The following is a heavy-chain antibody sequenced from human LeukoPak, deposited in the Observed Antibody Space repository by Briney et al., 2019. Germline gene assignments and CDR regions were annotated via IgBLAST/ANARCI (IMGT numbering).Heavy chain of an antibody. CDR3: AKSQSGSCSGGSCSCDY. Sequence: GGSLRLSCAASGFTFSTYTMYWVRHPPGKRLEWVSIIGSSGGGIHYADSVKGRFTISRDSSKSTLFLQMNSLRAEDTAVYYCAKSQSGSCSGGSCSCDYWGQGTLVTVSS. CDR2: IGSSGGGI. CDR1: GFTFSTYT. D-gene: IGHD2-15*01. J-gene: IGHJ4*02. V-gene: IGHV3-23*01.